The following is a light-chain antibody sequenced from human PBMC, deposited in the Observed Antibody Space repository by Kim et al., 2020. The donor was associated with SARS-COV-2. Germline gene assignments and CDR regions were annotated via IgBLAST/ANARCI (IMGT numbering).Light chain of an antibody. J-gene: IGKJ1*01. Sequence: EIVMTQSPATLSVSPGERATLSCRASQSVSSNLAWYQQKPGQAPRLLIYGASTRATGIPASFSASGSGTEFTLTIRSLQSEDFAIYYCQQYYNWPRTFGQGTKVDIK. CDR3: QQYYNWPRT. CDR1: QSVSSN. CDR2: GAS. V-gene: IGKV3-15*01.